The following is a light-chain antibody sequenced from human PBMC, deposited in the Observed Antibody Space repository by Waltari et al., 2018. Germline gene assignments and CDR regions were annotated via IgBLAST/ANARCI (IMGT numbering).Light chain of an antibody. CDR3: MQATHWPPWT. CDR1: QSLVYSDGNSY. J-gene: IGKJ1*01. CDR2: KGS. Sequence: DVVLTQSRLSLPVTFGLPASLPCRSNQSLVYSDGNSYAHWFQQRPGHSPRRLIYKGSSRDSGVPDRFSGSGSGTDFTLKISRVEAEDVGVYYCMQATHWPPWTFDQGTKVELK. V-gene: IGKV2-30*01.